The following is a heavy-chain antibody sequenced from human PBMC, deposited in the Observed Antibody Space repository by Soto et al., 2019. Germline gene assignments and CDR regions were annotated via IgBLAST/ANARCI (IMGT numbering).Heavy chain of an antibody. CDR2: ISSGSVHI. J-gene: IGHJ3*01. CDR3: ARYDAFKAFDL. Sequence: EVELVESGGGLVKPGGSLRLSCAASGFTFNSYSVNWVRQAPGKGLEWVTSISSGSVHIDFADSVKGRFTISRDEVTNSVSLQMDSLRVEDTGIYYCARYDAFKAFDLWGQGTMVTVSS. V-gene: IGHV3-21*02. CDR1: GFTFNSYS. D-gene: IGHD1-1*01.